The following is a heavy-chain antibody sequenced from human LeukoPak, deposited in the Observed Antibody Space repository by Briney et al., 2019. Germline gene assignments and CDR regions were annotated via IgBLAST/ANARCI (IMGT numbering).Heavy chain of an antibody. J-gene: IGHJ1*01. Sequence: GGSLRLSCAASGFTFSTYAMHWVRQAPGKGLEHVSSITYDGGTTYYANSVKGRFTVSRDNSKNTLYLQMGSLRDEDMSVYYCARDEAGYSSDWGQGTLVTVSS. D-gene: IGHD6-19*01. CDR3: ARDEAGYSSD. V-gene: IGHV3-64*01. CDR2: ITYDGGTT. CDR1: GFTFSTYA.